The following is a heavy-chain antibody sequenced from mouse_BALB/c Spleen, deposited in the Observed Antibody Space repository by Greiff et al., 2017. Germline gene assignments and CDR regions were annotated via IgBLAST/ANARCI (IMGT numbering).Heavy chain of an antibody. D-gene: IGHD3-2*01. Sequence: EVKLMESGGGLVQPGGSRKLSCAASGFTFSSFGMHWVRQAPEKGLEWVAYISSGSSTIYYADTVKGRFTISRDNPKNTLFLQMTSLRSEDTAMYYCARGTARAPFAYWGQGTLVTVSA. CDR1: GFTFSSFG. V-gene: IGHV5-17*02. CDR2: ISSGSSTI. J-gene: IGHJ3*01. CDR3: ARGTARAPFAY.